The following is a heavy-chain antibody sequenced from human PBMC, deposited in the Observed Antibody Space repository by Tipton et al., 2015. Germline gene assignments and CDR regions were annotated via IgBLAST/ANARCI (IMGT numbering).Heavy chain of an antibody. CDR2: IRYSGGT. V-gene: IGHV4-59*01. CDR1: GTSLSGFY. Sequence: TLSLTCTVSGTSLSGFYWTWIRQPPGKGLEWIGYIRYSGGTNYKPSLRGRVSISLDMSKNQFSLKLRSVTAAATAMYFCAREKAYYYGMDVWGQGTTVTVSS. J-gene: IGHJ6*02. CDR3: AREKAYYYGMDV.